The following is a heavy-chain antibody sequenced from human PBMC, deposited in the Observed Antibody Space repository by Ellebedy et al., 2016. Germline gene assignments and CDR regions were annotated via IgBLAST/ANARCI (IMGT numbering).Heavy chain of an antibody. Sequence: SETLSLTCTVSGGSISSSYYYWGWIRQPPGKGLEWIGTIYYSGTTYYNPSLKSRVTISVQTSKNQFSLKVSSVTAADTAVYYCARASTVSNTFVGVLPFDYWGQGTLVTVSS. CDR2: IYYSGTT. CDR1: GGSISSSYYY. D-gene: IGHD3-16*01. J-gene: IGHJ4*02. V-gene: IGHV4-39*07. CDR3: ARASTVSNTFVGVLPFDY.